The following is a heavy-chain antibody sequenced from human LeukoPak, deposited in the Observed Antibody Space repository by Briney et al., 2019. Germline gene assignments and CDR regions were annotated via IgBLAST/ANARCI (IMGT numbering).Heavy chain of an antibody. J-gene: IGHJ4*02. V-gene: IGHV1-69*05. CDR2: IIPIFGTA. CDR1: GGSFSSYA. D-gene: IGHD6-13*01. CDR3: ASHSSSWRYYFDY. Sequence: ASVKVSCKASGGSFSSYAISWVRQAPGQGLEWMGRIIPIFGTANYAQKFQGRVTITTDESTSTAYMELSSLRSEDTAVYYCASHSSSWRYYFDYWGQGTLVTVSS.